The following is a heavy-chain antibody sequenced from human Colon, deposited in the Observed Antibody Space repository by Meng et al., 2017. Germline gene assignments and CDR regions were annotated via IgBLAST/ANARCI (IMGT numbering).Heavy chain of an antibody. Sequence: QGQVQQWGAGLLKPSETLSLPCAVYGGSFSGYYWSWIRQPPGKGLEWIGEINHSGSTNYNPSLKSRVTISVDTSKNQFSLKLSSVTAADTAVYYCARSLGYYDYVWGSYPPGYWGQGTLVPSPQ. D-gene: IGHD3-16*01. CDR3: ARSLGYYDYVWGSYPPGY. V-gene: IGHV4-34*01. J-gene: IGHJ4*02. CDR1: GGSFSGYY. CDR2: INHSGST.